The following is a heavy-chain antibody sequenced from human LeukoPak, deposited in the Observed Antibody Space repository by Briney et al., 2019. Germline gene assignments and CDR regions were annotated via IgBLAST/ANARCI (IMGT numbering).Heavy chain of an antibody. Sequence: GGSLRLSCETSGFNFGDHAMHWVRQAPGKGLEWVSGISWNSGSIGYADSVKGRFTISRDNAKNSLYLQMNSLRAEDTALYYCAKDMHGYSYGPSFDYWGQGTLVTVSS. CDR2: ISWNSGSI. V-gene: IGHV3-9*01. J-gene: IGHJ4*02. D-gene: IGHD5-18*01. CDR1: GFNFGDHA. CDR3: AKDMHGYSYGPSFDY.